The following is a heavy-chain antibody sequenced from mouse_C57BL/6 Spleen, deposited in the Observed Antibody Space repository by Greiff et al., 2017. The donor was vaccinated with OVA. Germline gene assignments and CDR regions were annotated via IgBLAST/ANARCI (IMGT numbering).Heavy chain of an antibody. V-gene: IGHV3-1*01. CDR1: GYSITSGYD. D-gene: IGHD4-1*01. J-gene: IGHJ1*03. Sequence: EVKLVESGPGMVKPSQSLSLTCTVTGYSITSGYDWHWIRHFPGNKLEWMGYISYSGSTNYNPSLKSRISITHDTSKNHFFLKLNSVTTEDTATYYCARGGTGDWYFDVWGTGTTVTVSS. CDR2: ISYSGST. CDR3: ARGGTGDWYFDV.